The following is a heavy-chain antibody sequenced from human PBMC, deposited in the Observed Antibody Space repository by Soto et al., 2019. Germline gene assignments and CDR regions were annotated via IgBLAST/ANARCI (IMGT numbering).Heavy chain of an antibody. D-gene: IGHD6-6*01. CDR2: INPNSGGT. V-gene: IGHV1-2*02. J-gene: IGHJ3*02. Sequence: VASVKVSCKASGYTFTGYYMHWVRQAPGQGLEWMGWINPNSGGTNYAQKFQGRVTMTEDTSISTAYMELSSLRSEDTAVYYCTTESGYSSSSTLDAFDIWGQGTMVTVSS. CDR1: GYTFTGYY. CDR3: TTESGYSSSSTLDAFDI.